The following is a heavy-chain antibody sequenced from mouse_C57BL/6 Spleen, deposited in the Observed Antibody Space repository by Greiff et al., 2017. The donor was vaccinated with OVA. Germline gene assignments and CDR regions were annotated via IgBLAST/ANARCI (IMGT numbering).Heavy chain of an antibody. J-gene: IGHJ2*01. CDR3: ARNYGNYVGFDY. V-gene: IGHV14-2*01. CDR2: IDPEDGET. D-gene: IGHD2-1*01. Sequence: VQLQQSGAELVKPGASVKLSCTASGFNIKDYYMHWVKQRTEQGLEWIGRIDPEDGETKYAPKFKGKATITADTSSNTASLQLSSLTSEDTAVYCCARNYGNYVGFDYWGQGTTLTVSS. CDR1: GFNIKDYY.